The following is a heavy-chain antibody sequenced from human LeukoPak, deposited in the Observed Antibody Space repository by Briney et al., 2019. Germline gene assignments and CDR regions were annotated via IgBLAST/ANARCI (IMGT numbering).Heavy chain of an antibody. CDR3: ARGHGTLNWFDP. CDR1: GYTFTGYY. J-gene: IGHJ5*02. CDR2: INPNSGGT. V-gene: IGHV1-2*02. Sequence: ASVKVSCKASGYTFTGYYMHWVRQAPGQGLEWMGWINPNSGGTNYAQKFQGRVTMTRDTSISTAYMELSRLRSDGTAVYYCARGHGTLNWFDPWGQGTLVTVSS.